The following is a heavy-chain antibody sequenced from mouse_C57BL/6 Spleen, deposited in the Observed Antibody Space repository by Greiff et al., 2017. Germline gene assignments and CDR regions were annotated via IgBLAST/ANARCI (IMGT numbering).Heavy chain of an antibody. CDR1: GFTFSSYA. D-gene: IGHD4-1*01. CDR2: ISDGGSYT. J-gene: IGHJ4*01. CDR3: ERELGREYYAVDY. Sequence: EVKLVESGGGLVKPGGSLKLSCAASGFTFSSYAMSWVRQTPEKRLEWVATISDGGSYTYYPDNVKGRFTISRDNAKNHLYLQMSHLKSEDTAMYYCERELGREYYAVDYWGQGTSVTVSA. V-gene: IGHV5-4*01.